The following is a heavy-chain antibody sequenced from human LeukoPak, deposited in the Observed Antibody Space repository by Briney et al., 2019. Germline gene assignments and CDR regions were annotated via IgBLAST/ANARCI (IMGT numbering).Heavy chain of an antibody. CDR2: LYYSGST. CDR1: GDSISSSGYY. J-gene: IGHJ4*02. CDR3: ARRYCSGGTCYGTYYFDS. D-gene: IGHD2-15*01. V-gene: IGHV4-39*07. Sequence: KSSETLSLTCTVSGDSISSSGYYWGWIRQPPGKGLEWIASLYYSGSTYYNPSLKSRVTISLDTSKSHFSLKLTSVTAADTAVYYCARRYCSGGTCYGTYYFDSWGQGILVTVSS.